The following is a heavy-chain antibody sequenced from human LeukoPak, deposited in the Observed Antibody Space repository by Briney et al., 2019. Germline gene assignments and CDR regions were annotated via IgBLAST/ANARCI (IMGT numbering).Heavy chain of an antibody. J-gene: IGHJ4*02. CDR2: IYSGGST. CDR1: GFTVSSND. CDR3: ARDTMVRGVLDY. D-gene: IGHD3-10*01. Sequence: GGSLRLSCAASGFTVSSNDMSWVRQAPGKGLEWVSVIYSGGSTYYADSVKGRFTISRDNSKSTLYLQMNSLRAEDTAVYYCARDTMVRGVLDYWGQGTLVTVSS. V-gene: IGHV3-66*01.